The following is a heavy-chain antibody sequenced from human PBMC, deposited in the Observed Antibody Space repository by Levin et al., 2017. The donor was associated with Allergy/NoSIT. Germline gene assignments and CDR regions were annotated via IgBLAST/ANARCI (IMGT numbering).Heavy chain of an antibody. Sequence: PSETLSLTCAVYGGSFSGYYWSWIRQPPGKGLEWIGEINHSGSTNYNPSLKSRVTISVDTSKNQFSLKLSSVTAEDTAVYYCARGLPFSWNYAANWFDPWGQGTLVTVSS. CDR1: GGSFSGYY. J-gene: IGHJ5*02. D-gene: IGHD1-7*01. CDR3: ARGLPFSWNYAANWFDP. V-gene: IGHV4-34*01. CDR2: INHSGST.